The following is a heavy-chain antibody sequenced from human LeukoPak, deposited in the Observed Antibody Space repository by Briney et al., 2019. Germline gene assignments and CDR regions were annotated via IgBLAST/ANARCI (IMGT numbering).Heavy chain of an antibody. CDR3: ARGRNDLSFLCLCYYGLDV. V-gene: IGHV3-64*01. J-gene: IGHJ6*02. Sequence: GGSLRLSCAASGFPFSNFAMHWVRLAPGKGLEYVSGVSTGGDKTYYANSVKGRFTVSRDNSKNTVYLQMGSLRDEDMAVYYCARGRNDLSFLCLCYYGLDVWGQGTTVTASS. CDR1: GFPFSNFA. CDR2: VSTGGDKT. D-gene: IGHD2/OR15-2a*01.